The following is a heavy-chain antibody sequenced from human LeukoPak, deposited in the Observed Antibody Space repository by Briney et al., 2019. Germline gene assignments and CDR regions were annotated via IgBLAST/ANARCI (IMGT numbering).Heavy chain of an antibody. CDR1: GFTFSSYE. D-gene: IGHD6-19*01. CDR2: ISSSGSTI. Sequence: GGSLRLSCAASGFTFSSYEMNWVRQAPGKGLEWVSYISSSGSTIYSADSVKGRFTISRDNDKNSLYLQMNILRAEDTAVYYCARDQRDSSGWYGWYDPWGEGTLVTISS. CDR3: ARDQRDSSGWYGWYDP. J-gene: IGHJ5*02. V-gene: IGHV3-48*03.